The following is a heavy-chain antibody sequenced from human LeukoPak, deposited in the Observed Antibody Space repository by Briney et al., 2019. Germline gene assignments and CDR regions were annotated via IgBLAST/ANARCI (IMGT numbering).Heavy chain of an antibody. CDR3: ARGHWGLDY. V-gene: IGHV3-11*01. J-gene: IGHJ4*02. Sequence: PGRSLRLSCVASGFTFDDYAMHWVRQAPGKGLEYISYLSNTGSDSFYADSVKGRFSISRDNAEKSLYLQMNDLRAEDTAVYYCARGHWGLDYWGQGTLVTVSS. CDR1: GFTFDDYA. D-gene: IGHD7-27*01. CDR2: LSNTGSDS.